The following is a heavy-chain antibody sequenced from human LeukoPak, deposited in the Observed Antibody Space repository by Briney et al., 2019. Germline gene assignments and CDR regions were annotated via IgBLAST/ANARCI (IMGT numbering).Heavy chain of an antibody. CDR2: ISGSGVST. Sequence: GGSLRLSCAASGFTFSNYAMNWVRQAPGKGLEWVSAISGSGVSTYHADSVKGRFTISRDNSKDTVYLQMNSPRAEDTAVYYCSRSLNSWGQGTLVTVSS. CDR3: SRSLNS. V-gene: IGHV3-23*01. J-gene: IGHJ4*02. CDR1: GFTFSNYA.